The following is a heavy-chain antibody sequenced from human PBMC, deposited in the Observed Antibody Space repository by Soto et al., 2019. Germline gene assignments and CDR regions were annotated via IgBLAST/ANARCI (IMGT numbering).Heavy chain of an antibody. Sequence: PGGSLRLSCAASGFTFSSYGMHWVRQAPGKGLEWVAVISYDGSNKYYADSVKGRFTISRDNSKNALYLQMNSLRAEDTAVYYCAKSADSGYYYEHYYYGMDVWGQGATVTVSS. J-gene: IGHJ6*02. V-gene: IGHV3-30*18. CDR1: GFTFSSYG. CDR3: AKSADSGYYYEHYYYGMDV. D-gene: IGHD3-22*01. CDR2: ISYDGSNK.